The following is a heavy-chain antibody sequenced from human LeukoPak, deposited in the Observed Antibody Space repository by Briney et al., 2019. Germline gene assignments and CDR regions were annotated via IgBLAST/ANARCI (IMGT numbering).Heavy chain of an antibody. Sequence: GVCLGLSCAASGFTVSSTYLTWVRQPPAKGLEWLSVIYIVGYTYYADSVKGRFFISRDISENMVYLQMNSLSVEDTAVYFCVRGRTAHYFDSWGPGTLVTVS. CDR1: GFTVSSTY. D-gene: IGHD2-8*02. CDR2: IYIVGYT. CDR3: VRGRTAHYFDS. V-gene: IGHV3-66*01. J-gene: IGHJ4*02.